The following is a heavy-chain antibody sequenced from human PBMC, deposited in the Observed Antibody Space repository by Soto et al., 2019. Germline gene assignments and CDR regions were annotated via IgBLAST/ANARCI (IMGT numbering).Heavy chain of an antibody. Sequence: GASVKVSCKASGYIFTSYGISWVRQAPGQGLEWMGWVNTDNGKIEYEQKVQGRVTMTTDTSTSTAYMELRSLPPDDTAVYYSARGGQSRYYPYYGMDVWGQGNTVTVS. J-gene: IGHJ6*02. D-gene: IGHD1-26*01. CDR3: ARGGQSRYYPYYGMDV. CDR2: VNTDNGKI. V-gene: IGHV1-18*01. CDR1: GYIFTSYG.